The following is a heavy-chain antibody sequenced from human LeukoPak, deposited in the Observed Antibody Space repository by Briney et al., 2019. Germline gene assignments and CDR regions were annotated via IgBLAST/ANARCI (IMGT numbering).Heavy chain of an antibody. CDR3: ARGDSGYDGLFDY. D-gene: IGHD5-12*01. J-gene: IGHJ4*02. CDR1: GGSFSGYY. Sequence: PSETLSLTCAVYGGSFSGYYWSWIRQPPGKGLEWIGEINHSGSTNYNPSLKSRVTISVDTSKNQFSLKLSSVTAADTAVYYCARGDSGYDGLFDYWGQGTLVTVSS. V-gene: IGHV4-34*01. CDR2: INHSGST.